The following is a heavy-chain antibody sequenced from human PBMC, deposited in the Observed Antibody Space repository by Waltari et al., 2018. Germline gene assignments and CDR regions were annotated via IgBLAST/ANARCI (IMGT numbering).Heavy chain of an antibody. J-gene: IGHJ6*02. V-gene: IGHV3-74*01. CDR1: GFRFSNFW. CDR3: ARLAPRTYRSPVPGRHYYYGMDV. D-gene: IGHD3-10*01. Sequence: EEQLLESGGGFVQPGDSLRLSCAGSGFRFSNFWMNWVRQAPGKGLVWGARISDDGTSVNYADSVKGRFTISRDNAKNTLFLQMKRLRVEDTAVYYCARLAPRTYRSPVPGRHYYYGMDVWGQGTTVTVSS. CDR2: ISDDGTSV.